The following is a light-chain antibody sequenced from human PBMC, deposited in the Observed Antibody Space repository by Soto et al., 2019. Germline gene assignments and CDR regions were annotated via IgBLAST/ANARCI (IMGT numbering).Light chain of an antibody. CDR1: SSNIGNNY. V-gene: IGLV1-51*01. J-gene: IGLJ2*01. CDR3: GTWDSILSAVV. Sequence: QSVLMQPPSVSAAPGQRVTISCSVSSSNIGNNYVSWYQQFPGTAPQLLIYDDNKRPSGIPDRFSGSKSGTTATLGITGLQTGDEADYYCGTWDSILSAVVFGGGTKLTVL. CDR2: DDN.